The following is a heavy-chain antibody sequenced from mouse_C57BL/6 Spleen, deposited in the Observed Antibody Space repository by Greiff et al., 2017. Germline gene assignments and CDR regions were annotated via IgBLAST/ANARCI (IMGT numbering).Heavy chain of an antibody. CDR1: GYAFTNYL. J-gene: IGHJ2*01. V-gene: IGHV1-54*01. CDR3: ARGTTTVYFDY. CDR2: INPGSGGT. Sequence: VKVVESGAELVRPGTSVKVSCKASGYAFTNYLIEWVKQRPGQGLEWIGVINPGSGGTNYNEKFKGKATLTADKSSSTAYMQLSSLTSEDSAVYFCARGTTTVYFDYWGQGTTLTVSS. D-gene: IGHD1-1*01.